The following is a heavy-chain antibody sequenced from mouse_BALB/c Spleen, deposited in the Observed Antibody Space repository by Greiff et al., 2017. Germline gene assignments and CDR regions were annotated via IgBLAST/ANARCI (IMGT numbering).Heavy chain of an antibody. CDR3: ARRDDYDAAGAMDY. D-gene: IGHD2-4*01. V-gene: IGHV1-14*01. Sequence: EVQLQESGPELVKPGASVKMSCKASGYTFTSYVMHWVKQKPGQGLEWIGYINPYNDGTKYNEKFKGKATLTSDKSSSTAYMELSSLTSEDSAVYYCARRDDYDAAGAMDYWGQGTSVTVSS. J-gene: IGHJ4*01. CDR2: INPYNDGT. CDR1: GYTFTSYV.